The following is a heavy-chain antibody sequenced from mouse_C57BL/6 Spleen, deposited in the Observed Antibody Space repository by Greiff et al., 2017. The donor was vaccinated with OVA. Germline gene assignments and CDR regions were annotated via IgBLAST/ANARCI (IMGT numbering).Heavy chain of an antibody. CDR3: AYSSGYVEFAY. CDR1: GYTFTSYW. D-gene: IGHD3-2*02. CDR2: IYPSDSET. Sequence: QVQLQQPGAELVRPGSSVKLSCKASGYTFTSYWMDWVKQRPGQGLEWIGNIYPSDSETHYNQKFKDKATLTVDKSSSTAYMQLSSLTSEDSAVYYWAYSSGYVEFAYWGKGTLVTVSA. J-gene: IGHJ3*01. V-gene: IGHV1-61*01.